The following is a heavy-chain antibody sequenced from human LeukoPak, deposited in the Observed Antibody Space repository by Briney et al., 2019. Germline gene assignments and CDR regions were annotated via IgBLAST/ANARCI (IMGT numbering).Heavy chain of an antibody. V-gene: IGHV3-23*01. Sequence: GGSLRLSCAASGFTFSSYAMSWVRQAPGKGLEWVSAISGSGGSTYYADSVKGRFTISRDNSKNTLYLQMNSLRAEDTAVYYCAKDHSLVVAATPLDYWGQGTQVTVSS. CDR1: GFTFSSYA. J-gene: IGHJ4*02. CDR2: ISGSGGST. D-gene: IGHD2-15*01. CDR3: AKDHSLVVAATPLDY.